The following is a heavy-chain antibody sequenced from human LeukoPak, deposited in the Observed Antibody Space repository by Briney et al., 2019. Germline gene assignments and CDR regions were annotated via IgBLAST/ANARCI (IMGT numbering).Heavy chain of an antibody. CDR1: GFTFSTYD. CDR3: AKDFGEAAFDI. V-gene: IGHV3-30*18. Sequence: GGSLTLSCAASGFTFSTYDMHWVRQAPGKGLEWVAIISYDGSDKYYADSVKGRFTISRDNSKNTLYLQMNSLRAEDTAVYYCAKDFGEAAFDIWGQGTMVTVS. CDR2: ISYDGSDK. D-gene: IGHD3-10*01. J-gene: IGHJ3*02.